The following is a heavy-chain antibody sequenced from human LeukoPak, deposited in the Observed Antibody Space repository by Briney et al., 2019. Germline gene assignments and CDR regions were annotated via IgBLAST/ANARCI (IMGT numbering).Heavy chain of an antibody. CDR1: GFTFSSYS. Sequence: KPGGSLRLSCAASGFTFSSYSMNWVRQAPGKGLEWVSSISGSSTYIYYADSVKGRFTISRDNPKNSLYLQMNSLRAEDTAVYYCARDLRSSGWYYFDYWGQGTLVTVSS. D-gene: IGHD6-19*01. CDR2: ISGSSTYI. CDR3: ARDLRSSGWYYFDY. J-gene: IGHJ4*02. V-gene: IGHV3-21*01.